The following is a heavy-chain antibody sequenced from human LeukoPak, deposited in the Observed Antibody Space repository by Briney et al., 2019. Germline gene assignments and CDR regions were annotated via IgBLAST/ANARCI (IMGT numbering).Heavy chain of an antibody. V-gene: IGHV1-69*01. D-gene: IGHD2-15*01. CDR1: GGTFSSYA. Sequence: SVKVSCKASGGTFSSYAISWVRQAPGQGLEWMGGIIPIFGTANYAQKFQGRVTITADESTSTAYMELSSLRSGDTAVYYCARVNPPEGRYCSGGSCYPYYYYGMDVWGQGTTVTVSS. CDR2: IIPIFGTA. CDR3: ARVNPPEGRYCSGGSCYPYYYYGMDV. J-gene: IGHJ6*02.